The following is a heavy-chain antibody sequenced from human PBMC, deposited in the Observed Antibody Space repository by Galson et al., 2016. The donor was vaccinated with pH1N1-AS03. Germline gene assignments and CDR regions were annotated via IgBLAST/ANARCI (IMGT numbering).Heavy chain of an antibody. CDR3: ARHATTRSEVFGVPFYHYYYTDV. CDR1: GGSISSRDHY. V-gene: IGHV4-39*01. CDR2: IYYSGSS. Sequence: SETLSLTCTVSGGSISSRDHYWVWIRQTPGKGLEWIGHIYYSGSSYHNPSLKSRVTISVDTSKNQFSLKLSSVTAAATAVYYCARHATTRSEVFGVPFYHYYYTDVWGRGITVTVSS. J-gene: IGHJ6*03. D-gene: IGHD3-3*01.